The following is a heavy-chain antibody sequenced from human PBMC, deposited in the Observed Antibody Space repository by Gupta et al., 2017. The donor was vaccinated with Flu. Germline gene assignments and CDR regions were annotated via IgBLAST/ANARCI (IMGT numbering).Heavy chain of an antibody. J-gene: IGHJ3*01. CDR3: ARKRYGRKYGDSVDAFDL. D-gene: IGHD4-17*01. Sequence: SWVRQSPGKGLDWIREVYPRGSTNYNPSLKSRVAVAIDKSKNQVSLKLNSVTAADTAMYFWARKRYGRKYGDSVDAFDLWGQGTMVTVSS. V-gene: IGHV4-4*01. CDR2: VYPRGST.